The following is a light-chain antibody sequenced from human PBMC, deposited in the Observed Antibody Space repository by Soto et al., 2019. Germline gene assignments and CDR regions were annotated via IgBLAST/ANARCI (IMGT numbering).Light chain of an antibody. CDR3: QQSYSTPLT. CDR1: QSISSY. J-gene: IGKJ4*01. V-gene: IGKV1-39*01. CDR2: AAS. Sequence: DIQMTQSPSSLSASVGDRVTITCRARQSISSYLNWYQQKPGKAPKLLIYAASSLQSGVPSRFSGSGSGTDFTLTISSLQPEDFATYYCQQSYSTPLTFGGGTTVEIK.